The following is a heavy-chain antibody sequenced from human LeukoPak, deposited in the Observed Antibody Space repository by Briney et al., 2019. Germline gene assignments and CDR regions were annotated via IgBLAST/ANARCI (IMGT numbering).Heavy chain of an antibody. D-gene: IGHD6-19*01. J-gene: IGHJ4*02. V-gene: IGHV4-39*07. Sequence: SETLSLTCTVSGGSISSSSYYWGWIRQPPGKGLEWIGSIYYSGSTYYNPSLKSRVTISVDTSKNQFSMNLNSVTAADTAVYYCAQLVAGTHYPFDYWGQGTLVTVSS. CDR1: GGSISSSSYY. CDR2: IYYSGST. CDR3: AQLVAGTHYPFDY.